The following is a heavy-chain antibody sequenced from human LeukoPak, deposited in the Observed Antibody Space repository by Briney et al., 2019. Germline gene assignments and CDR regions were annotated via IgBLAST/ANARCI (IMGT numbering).Heavy chain of an antibody. J-gene: IGHJ6*02. V-gene: IGHV3-30-3*01. D-gene: IGHD3-3*01. Sequence: GGSLRLSCAASGFTFSSYAMHWVRQAPGKGLEWVAVISCDGSNKYYADSVKGRFTISRDNSKNTLYLQMNSLRAEDTAVYYCARDPSAAYYDFWSGYYYYYGMDVWGQGTTVTVSS. CDR1: GFTFSSYA. CDR3: ARDPSAAYYDFWSGYYYYYGMDV. CDR2: ISCDGSNK.